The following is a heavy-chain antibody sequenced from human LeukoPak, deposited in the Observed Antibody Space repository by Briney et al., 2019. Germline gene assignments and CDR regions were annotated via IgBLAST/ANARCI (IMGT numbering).Heavy chain of an antibody. J-gene: IGHJ4*02. V-gene: IGHV3-48*03. Sequence: GETLRLSCAASGFTFSSYEMNWVRQAPGKGLEWVSYISSSGSTIYYADSVKGRFTISRDNAKNSLYLQMNSLRAEDTAVYYCGTNTYGDYDYWGQGTLVTVSS. D-gene: IGHD4-17*01. CDR2: ISSSGSTI. CDR1: GFTFSSYE. CDR3: GTNTYGDYDY.